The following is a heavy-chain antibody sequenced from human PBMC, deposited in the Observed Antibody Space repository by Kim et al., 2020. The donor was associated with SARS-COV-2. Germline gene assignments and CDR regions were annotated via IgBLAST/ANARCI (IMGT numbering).Heavy chain of an antibody. D-gene: IGHD2-2*01. Sequence: GGSLRLSCAASGFTFSSYGMHWIRQAPGKGLEWVAVISYDGSNKYYADSVKGRFTISRDNSKNTLYLQMNSLRAEDTAVYYCARRYCSSTSCNWRFYYYGMDVWGQGTTVTVSS. V-gene: IGHV3-33*05. CDR1: GFTFSSYG. J-gene: IGHJ6*02. CDR3: ARRYCSSTSCNWRFYYYGMDV. CDR2: ISYDGSNK.